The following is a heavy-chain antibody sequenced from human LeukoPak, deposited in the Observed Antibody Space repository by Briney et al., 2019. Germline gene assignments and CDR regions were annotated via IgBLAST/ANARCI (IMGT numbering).Heavy chain of an antibody. D-gene: IGHD3-22*01. J-gene: IGHJ4*02. CDR1: GFTFSSYG. Sequence: GGSLRLSCAASGFTFSSYGMHWVRQAPGKGLEWVAFIRYDGSNKYYADSVKGRFTISRDNSKNTLYLQMNSLRAEDTAVYYCAKDGLFGPLYYYDSSGYPFDYWGQGTLVTVSS. V-gene: IGHV3-30*02. CDR2: IRYDGSNK. CDR3: AKDGLFGPLYYYDSSGYPFDY.